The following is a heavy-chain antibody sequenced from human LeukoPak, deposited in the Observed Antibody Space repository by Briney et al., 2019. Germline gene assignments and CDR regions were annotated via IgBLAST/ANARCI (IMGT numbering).Heavy chain of an antibody. CDR1: GVSISSSNSY. V-gene: IGHV4-39*01. CDR2: IYYSGNT. J-gene: IGHJ4*02. CDR3: ARQTGSGLFILP. D-gene: IGHD3/OR15-3a*01. Sequence: PSETLSLTCTVSGVSISSSNSYWGWIRQPPGKGLEWTGSIYYSGNTYYNASLKSRVSISIDTSKNQFSLKLTSVTAADTAVYYCARQTGSGLFILPGGQGTLVTVSS.